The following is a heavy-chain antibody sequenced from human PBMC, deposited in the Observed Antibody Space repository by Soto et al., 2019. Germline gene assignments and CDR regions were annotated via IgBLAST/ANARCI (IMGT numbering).Heavy chain of an antibody. CDR1: GFTFSTYA. CDR2: FSRNGGRT. D-gene: IGHD4-17*01. J-gene: IGHJ4*02. V-gene: IGHV3-23*01. Sequence: EVQLLRSGGGLVQPGGSLRLPCEASGFTFSTYAMSCVRQAPGKGLGWASGFSRNGGRTYYADSVKGRFTISRDSSKNTLFVQMNSLRVEDTAVYYFAKGTVTQVYYFDYWGQGTLVAVSS. CDR3: AKGTVTQVYYFDY.